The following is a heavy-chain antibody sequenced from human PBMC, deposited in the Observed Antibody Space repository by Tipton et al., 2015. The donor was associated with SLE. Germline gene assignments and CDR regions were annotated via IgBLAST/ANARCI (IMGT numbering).Heavy chain of an antibody. J-gene: IGHJ4*02. CDR2: ISYDGSNK. V-gene: IGHV3-30*04. D-gene: IGHD6-13*01. CDR3: ASALQLVARY. Sequence: SLRLSCAAPGFTFSSYAMHWVRQAPGKGLEWVAIISYDGSNKYYADSVKGRFTISRDNSKNTLYLQMNSLRAEDTAVYYCASALQLVARYWGQGTLVTVSS. CDR1: GFTFSSYA.